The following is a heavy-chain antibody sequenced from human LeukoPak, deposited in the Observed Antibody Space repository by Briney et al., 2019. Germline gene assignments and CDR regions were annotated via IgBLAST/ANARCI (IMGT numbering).Heavy chain of an antibody. D-gene: IGHD1-20*01. Sequence: GGSLRLSCTASGFTFGDHPMSWFRQAPGKGLEWVGFIRGKDYGGTTEYAVSVKGRFTISGDDSKSIAYLQMNSLKTEDTAVYYCTRGNWNPGYWGQGTLVTVSS. CDR1: GFTFGDHP. V-gene: IGHV3-49*03. CDR3: TRGNWNPGY. CDR2: IRGKDYGGTT. J-gene: IGHJ4*02.